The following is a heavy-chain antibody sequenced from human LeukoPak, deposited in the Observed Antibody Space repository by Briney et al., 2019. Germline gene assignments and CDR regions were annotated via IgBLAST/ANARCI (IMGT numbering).Heavy chain of an antibody. Sequence: PSETLSLTCAVYGGFFGGYYWTWIRQSPGKGLEWIGEINHSGWTNYNPSLESRVTISVDASRTQFSLKMNSLTAADTAVYFCARSLLWPTGASESWGQGTTVTVSS. D-gene: IGHD2-8*02. CDR1: GGFFGGYY. CDR3: ARSLLWPTGASES. V-gene: IGHV4-34*01. CDR2: INHSGWT. J-gene: IGHJ3*02.